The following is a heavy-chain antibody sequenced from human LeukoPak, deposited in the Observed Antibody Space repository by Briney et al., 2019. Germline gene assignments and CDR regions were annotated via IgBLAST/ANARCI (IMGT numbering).Heavy chain of an antibody. J-gene: IGHJ4*02. CDR1: GFTFSSYG. V-gene: IGHV3-30*18. D-gene: IGHD3-10*01. CDR2: ISYDGSNK. CDR3: AKESPITMVRGVMPVIDY. Sequence: GRSLRLPCAASGFTFSSYGMHWVRQAPGKGLEWVAVISYDGSNKYYADSVKGRFTISRDNSKNTLYLQMNSLRAEDTAVYYCAKESPITMVRGVMPVIDYWGQGTLVTVSS.